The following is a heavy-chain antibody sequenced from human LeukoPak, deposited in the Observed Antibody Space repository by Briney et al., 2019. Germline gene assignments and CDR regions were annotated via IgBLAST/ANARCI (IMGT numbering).Heavy chain of an antibody. D-gene: IGHD6-19*01. J-gene: IGHJ4*01. CDR1: GYSFTNYW. CDR3: ARREGGWYLDD. CDR2: IYDGDSDN. Sequence: GESLKISCKGSGYSFTNYWIGWVRQMPGKGLEWMVIIYDGDSDNTYSPPFQGPVTISADKSLSTVYLHRDNLKDSGAAMYYCARREGGWYLDDWGQGTLVTVSS. V-gene: IGHV5-51*01.